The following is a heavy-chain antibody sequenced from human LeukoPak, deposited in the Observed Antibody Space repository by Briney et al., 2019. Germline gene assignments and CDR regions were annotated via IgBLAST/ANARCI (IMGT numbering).Heavy chain of an antibody. D-gene: IGHD3-10*01. Sequence: SETLSLTCTVSGGSIKSSDYYWAWIRQPPGKGLEWIGTIYYNEATQYNPSLKSRVTLSVDTSKNQFSLSLKSVTAADTAVCYCARERRFGTVIRGALWGQGTLVAVSS. CDR1: GGSIKSSDYY. J-gene: IGHJ4*02. V-gene: IGHV4-39*07. CDR3: ARERRFGTVIRGAL. CDR2: IYYNEAT.